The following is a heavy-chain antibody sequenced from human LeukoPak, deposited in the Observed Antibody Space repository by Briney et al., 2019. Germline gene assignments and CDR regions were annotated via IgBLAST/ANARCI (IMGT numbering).Heavy chain of an antibody. CDR2: THYTGSS. J-gene: IGHJ4*02. V-gene: IGHV4-59*08. CDR1: GDSISSYY. Sequence: SETLSLTCTVSGDSISSYYWSWIRQSPGKGLEWIGYTHYTGSSNYNPSLKSRVTISVDTSKNQFSLKLSSVTAADTAVYYCARHWGRDSSRQYYFNYWGQGTLVTVSS. CDR3: ARHWGRDSSRQYYFNY. D-gene: IGHD6-13*01.